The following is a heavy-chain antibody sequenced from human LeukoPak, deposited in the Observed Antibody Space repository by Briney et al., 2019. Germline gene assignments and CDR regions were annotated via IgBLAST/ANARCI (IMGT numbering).Heavy chain of an antibody. D-gene: IGHD4-17*01. J-gene: IGHJ3*02. CDR3: AKSRRAVTDDAFDI. V-gene: IGHV3-53*01. CDR1: GFTVSSNY. Sequence: GGSLRLSCAASGFTVSSNYMSWVRQAPGKGLEWVSVIYSGGSTYYADSVKGRFTISRDNSKNTLYLQMNSLRAEDTAVYYCAKSRRAVTDDAFDIWGQGTMVTVSS. CDR2: IYSGGST.